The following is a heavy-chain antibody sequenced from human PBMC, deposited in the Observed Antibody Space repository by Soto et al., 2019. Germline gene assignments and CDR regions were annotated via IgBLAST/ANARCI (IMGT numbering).Heavy chain of an antibody. D-gene: IGHD2-21*01. CDR3: ARTVEYDSIPYYYADF. Sequence: QVQLVQSGAEVKKPGASVKVSCKASGYTFNTYAITWVRQAPGQGLEWMGWISGYNGNTNYAQTLQGRGTMTTDTSTSTAYLELRSLRSDDTAVYYCARTVEYDSIPYYYADFWGLGTLVTVSS. CDR1: GYTFNTYA. V-gene: IGHV1-18*01. CDR2: ISGYNGNT. J-gene: IGHJ4*01.